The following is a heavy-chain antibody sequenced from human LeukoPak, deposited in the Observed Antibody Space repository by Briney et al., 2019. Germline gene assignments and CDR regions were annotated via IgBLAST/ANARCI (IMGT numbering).Heavy chain of an antibody. CDR1: GFTFSSYW. J-gene: IGHJ4*02. CDR2: ISYDGSNK. V-gene: IGHV3-30*03. CDR3: ARERRGALDY. D-gene: IGHD5-12*01. Sequence: GGSLRLSCAASGFTFSSYWMSWVRQAPGKGLEWVAVISYDGSNKYYADSVKGRFTISRDNSKNTLYLQMNSLRAEDTAVYYCARERRGALDYWGQGTLVTVSS.